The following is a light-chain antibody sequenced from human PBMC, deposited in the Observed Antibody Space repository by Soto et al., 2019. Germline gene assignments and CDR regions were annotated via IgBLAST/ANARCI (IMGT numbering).Light chain of an antibody. CDR1: QSVSSY. J-gene: IGKJ1*01. Sequence: EIVLTQSPATLSLSPGERATLSCRASQSVSSYLAWYQQKPGQAPRLLIYDASNRATGIPARFSGSGSGTDFTLTISRLEPEDFAVYYRQQRSNWPTFGQGTKVEIK. V-gene: IGKV3-11*01. CDR2: DAS. CDR3: QQRSNWPT.